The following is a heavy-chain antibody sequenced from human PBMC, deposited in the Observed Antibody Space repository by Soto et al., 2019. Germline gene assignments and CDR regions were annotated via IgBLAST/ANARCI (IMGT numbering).Heavy chain of an antibody. Sequence: QVQLVESGGGVVQPGRSPRLSCAASGFTFSTYGMHWVRQAPGTGLEWVAVIWYDGSHKDYADSVKGRFTISRDNSKNTLYLQMNSLRVEDTGVYYCARAVGPFDYWGQGTLVAVSS. J-gene: IGHJ4*02. CDR3: ARAVGPFDY. V-gene: IGHV3-33*01. CDR1: GFTFSTYG. D-gene: IGHD1-26*01. CDR2: IWYDGSHK.